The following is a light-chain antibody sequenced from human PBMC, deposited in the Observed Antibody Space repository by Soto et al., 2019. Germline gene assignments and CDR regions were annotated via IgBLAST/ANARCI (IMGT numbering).Light chain of an antibody. V-gene: IGKV1-5*03. CDR3: QQYDSYSYT. Sequence: DIQMTQSPSTLSASVGDRVTITCRASQTISAWLAWYQQKPGKAPKLLIYKASNLESGVPSRFSGSGSGTEFSLTISSLQPDDFATHYCQQYDSYSYTFGQGTKLEIK. J-gene: IGKJ2*01. CDR2: KAS. CDR1: QTISAW.